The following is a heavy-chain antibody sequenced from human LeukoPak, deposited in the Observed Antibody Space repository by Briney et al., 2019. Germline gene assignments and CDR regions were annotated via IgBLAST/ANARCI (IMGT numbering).Heavy chain of an antibody. CDR2: IKQDGSEK. Sequence: PGGPVRLSCAASGFTFSSYWMSWVRQAPGKGLEWVANIKQDGSEKYYVDSVKGRFTISRDNAKNSLYLQMNSLRAEDTAVYYCARVKSIGDDDSSGYRPHDYWGQGTLVTVSS. V-gene: IGHV3-7*01. D-gene: IGHD3-22*01. CDR1: GFTFSSYW. J-gene: IGHJ4*02. CDR3: ARVKSIGDDDSSGYRPHDY.